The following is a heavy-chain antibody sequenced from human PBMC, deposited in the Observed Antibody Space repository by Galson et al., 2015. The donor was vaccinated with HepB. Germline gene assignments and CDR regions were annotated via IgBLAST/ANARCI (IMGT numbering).Heavy chain of an antibody. CDR3: AKDRHDSGAYYLDY. Sequence: SLRLSCAASGFTFDDYAMHWVRQAPGKGLEWVSGISWNSGSIGYADSVKGRFTISRDNAKNSLYLQMNSLRAEDTALYYCAKDRHDSGAYYLDYWGQGTLVTVSS. J-gene: IGHJ4*02. D-gene: IGHD4-17*01. CDR1: GFTFDDYA. V-gene: IGHV3-9*01. CDR2: ISWNSGSI.